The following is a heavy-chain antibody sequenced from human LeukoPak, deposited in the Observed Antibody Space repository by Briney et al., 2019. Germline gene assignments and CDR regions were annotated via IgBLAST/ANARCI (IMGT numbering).Heavy chain of an antibody. CDR3: ARESRRDGYHMYYFDY. CDR1: GGSISSSSYY. CDR2: IYYSGST. D-gene: IGHD5-24*01. J-gene: IGHJ4*02. Sequence: SETLSLTCTVSGGSISSSSYYWGWIRQPPGKGLEWIGSIYYSGSTYYNPSLKSRVTISVDTSKNQFSLKLSPVTAADTAVYYCARESRRDGYHMYYFDYWGQGNLVTVSS. V-gene: IGHV4-39*07.